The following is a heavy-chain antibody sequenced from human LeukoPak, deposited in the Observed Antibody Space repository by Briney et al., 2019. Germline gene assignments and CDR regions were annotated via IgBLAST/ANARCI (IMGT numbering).Heavy chain of an antibody. D-gene: IGHD2-2*01. CDR2: IYPGDSDT. CDR3: ARQELGYCSSTSCDHAFDI. Sequence: PGGSLRLSCKGSGYSFTSFWIGWVRQMPGKGLGWMGIIYPGDSDTRYSPSFQGQVPISADKSISTDYLQWISLKASDTAMYYCARQELGYCSSTSCDHAFDIWGQGTMVTVSS. J-gene: IGHJ3*02. V-gene: IGHV5-51*01. CDR1: GYSFTSFW.